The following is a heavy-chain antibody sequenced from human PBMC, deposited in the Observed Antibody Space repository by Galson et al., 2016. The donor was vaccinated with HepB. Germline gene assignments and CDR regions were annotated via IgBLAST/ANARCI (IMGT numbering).Heavy chain of an antibody. CDR1: GFTFSTYA. J-gene: IGHJ4*02. V-gene: IGHV3-23*01. CDR3: AKDIFTSSLVVVVTAADY. Sequence: SLRLSCAASGFTFSTYAMSWVRQAPGKGLEWLSGISGRGGGTYHADSVKGRFTISRDNSKNTLYLQMNSLRAEDTAIYYCAKDIFTSSLVVVVTAADYWGQGTLVTVSS. CDR2: ISGRGGGT. D-gene: IGHD2-15*01.